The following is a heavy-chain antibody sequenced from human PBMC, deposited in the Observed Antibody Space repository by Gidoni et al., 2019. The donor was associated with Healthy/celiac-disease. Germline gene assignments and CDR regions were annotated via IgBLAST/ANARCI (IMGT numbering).Heavy chain of an antibody. CDR3: AKDRERGWLQTSPYYFDY. CDR1: GFPFPSHA. J-gene: IGHJ4*02. Sequence: EVQLVESGGGLVQPGGSLVLSLSGSGFPFPSHAMSWVPQAPGKGLEWVSAISGSGGSTYYADSVKGRFTISRDNSKNTLYLQMNSLRAEDTAVYYCAKDRERGWLQTSPYYFDYWGQGTLVTVSS. CDR2: ISGSGGST. D-gene: IGHD5-12*01. V-gene: IGHV3-23*04.